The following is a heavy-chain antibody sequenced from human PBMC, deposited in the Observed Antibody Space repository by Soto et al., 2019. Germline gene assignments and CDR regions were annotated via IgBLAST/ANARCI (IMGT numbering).Heavy chain of an antibody. CDR3: ARARITMIVVAREDDAFDI. V-gene: IGHV1-69*06. CDR2: IIPIFGTA. J-gene: IGHJ3*02. D-gene: IGHD3-22*01. Sequence: QVQLVQSGAEVKKPGSSVKVSCKASGGTFSSYAISWVRQAPGQGLEWMGGIIPIFGTANYAQKFQGRVTITADKTTSTAYIELSSLRSEDTAVYYCARARITMIVVAREDDAFDIWGQGTMVTVSS. CDR1: GGTFSSYA.